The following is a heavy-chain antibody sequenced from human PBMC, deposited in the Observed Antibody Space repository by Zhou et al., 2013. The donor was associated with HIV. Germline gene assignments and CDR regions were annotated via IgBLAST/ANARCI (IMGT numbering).Heavy chain of an antibody. CDR2: VNPSFGPP. CDR3: ARTGFTFWSGYPGDYYMDV. Sequence: VQLVQSGAEVKKPGSSVKVSCKGSGVTFRTNAISWVRQAPGQGLEWMGGVNPSFGPPDYAQKFQGRLKITADKSTSTAHMELSNLTSEDTAVYYCARTGFTFWSGYPGDYYMDVWGKGTTVTVS. CDR1: GVTFRTNA. J-gene: IGHJ6*03. V-gene: IGHV1-69*06. D-gene: IGHD3-3*01.